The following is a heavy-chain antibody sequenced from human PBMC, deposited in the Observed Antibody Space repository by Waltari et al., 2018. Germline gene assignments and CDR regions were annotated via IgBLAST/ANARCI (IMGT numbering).Heavy chain of an antibody. CDR3: VRAGGPSNRFDF. CDR1: GFSFSRHW. CDR2: LNEDGSTK. J-gene: IGHJ4*02. D-gene: IGHD3-10*01. V-gene: IGHV3-7*03. Sequence: EVQLVESGGGLVQPGGSLRLSCAVSGFSFSRHWLSWVRQAPGKGWDWVANLNEDGSTKYYAVSVRGRFTVSRDDASNSLYLQMNSLRVEDTALYYCVRAGGPSNRFDFWGQGTLVTVSS.